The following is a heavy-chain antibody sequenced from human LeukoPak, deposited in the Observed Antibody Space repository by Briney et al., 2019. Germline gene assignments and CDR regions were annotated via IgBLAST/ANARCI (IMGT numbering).Heavy chain of an antibody. Sequence: SSETLSLTCAVYGGYFSGYYWSWIRQRPGKGLEWIGEINHSGSTNYNPSLKSRVTISVDTSKNQFSLKLSSVTAADTAVYYCARVPSPVLRFLEWSNDAFDIWGQGTMVTVSS. CDR2: INHSGST. D-gene: IGHD3-3*01. J-gene: IGHJ3*02. CDR3: ARVPSPVLRFLEWSNDAFDI. CDR1: GGYFSGYY. V-gene: IGHV4-34*01.